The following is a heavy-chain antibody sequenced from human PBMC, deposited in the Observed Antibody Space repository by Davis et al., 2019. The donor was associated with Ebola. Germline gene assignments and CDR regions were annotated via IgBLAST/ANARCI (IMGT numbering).Heavy chain of an antibody. D-gene: IGHD3-22*01. CDR3: ASQTDHYYDSSGERPVDV. J-gene: IGHJ6*04. CDR2: IYPGDSDT. CDR1: GYSFTSYW. Sequence: GESLKISCKGSGYSFTSYWIGWVRQMPGKGLEWMGIIYPGDSDTNYSPSFQGHVTISADKSISTAYLQWSSLKASDTAMYYCASQTDHYYDSSGERPVDVWGKGTTVTVSS. V-gene: IGHV5-51*01.